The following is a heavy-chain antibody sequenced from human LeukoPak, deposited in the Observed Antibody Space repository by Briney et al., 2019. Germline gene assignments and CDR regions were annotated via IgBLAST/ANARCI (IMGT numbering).Heavy chain of an antibody. J-gene: IGHJ4*02. D-gene: IGHD7-27*01. CDR1: GFTFSSYS. V-gene: IGHV3-48*01. CDR2: ISSGSRTI. Sequence: PGGSLGLSCAASGFTFSSYSMNWVRQAPGRGLEWVSYISSGSRTIFYGDSVKGRFTISRDNAKNSLYLLMNSLRADDTAVYYCARESITGDRDFDYWGQGTLITVSS. CDR3: ARESITGDRDFDY.